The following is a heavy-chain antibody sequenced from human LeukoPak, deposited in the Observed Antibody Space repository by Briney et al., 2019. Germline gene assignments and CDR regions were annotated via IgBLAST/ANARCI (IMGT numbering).Heavy chain of an antibody. J-gene: IGHJ4*02. V-gene: IGHV3-23*01. CDR1: GFAFSKSA. Sequence: GGSLRLSCASSGFAFSKSAMSWVGQAPGKGREGVAGISYSRGGTYYLKSVKGRFTLSRDNTKPTLYLQMNSLRVEDTAVYYCAKAETSHRRPIVYWGQGTLVTVSS. D-gene: IGHD6-25*01. CDR2: ISYSRGGT. CDR3: AKAETSHRRPIVY.